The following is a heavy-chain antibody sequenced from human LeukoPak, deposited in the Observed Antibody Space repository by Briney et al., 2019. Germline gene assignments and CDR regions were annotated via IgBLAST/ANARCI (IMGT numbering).Heavy chain of an antibody. CDR3: VKDLTGTWSFDY. CDR2: IGPNGAST. V-gene: IGHV3-64D*06. CDR1: GFTFSNHF. Sequence: GGSLRLSCAASGFTFSNHFMHWVRQAPGKGLEYVSSIGPNGASTLYADSVKGRFTISRDNSKNALYLQLTSLRLEDTALYYCVKDLTGTWSFDYWGQGTLVTVSS. D-gene: IGHD3-9*01. J-gene: IGHJ4*02.